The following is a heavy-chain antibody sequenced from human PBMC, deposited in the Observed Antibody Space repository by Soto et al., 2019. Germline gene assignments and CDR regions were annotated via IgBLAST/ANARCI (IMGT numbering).Heavy chain of an antibody. V-gene: IGHV3-23*01. CDR2: ISGTGGST. Sequence: EVQLLESGGGLVQPGGSLRLSCAASGFTFSSYAMSWVRQAPGKGLEWVSAISGTGGSTYYADSVKGRFTISRDNSKNTRYLQMNRLRAEDTAVYYCAKAVGATFTWHEMSGSHYWGQGTLVTVSS. D-gene: IGHD1-26*01. J-gene: IGHJ4*02. CDR1: GFTFSSYA. CDR3: AKAVGATFTWHEMSGSHY.